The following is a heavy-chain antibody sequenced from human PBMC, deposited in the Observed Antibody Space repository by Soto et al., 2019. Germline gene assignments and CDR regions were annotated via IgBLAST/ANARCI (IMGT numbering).Heavy chain of an antibody. CDR2: IIPIFGTA. Sequence: GASVKVSCKASGGTFSSYAISWVRQAPGQGLEWMGGIIPIFGTANYAQKFQGRVTITADESTSTAYMELSSLRSEDTAVYYCAREKGLSDAFDIWGQGTMVTVSS. CDR1: GGTFSSYA. CDR3: AREKGLSDAFDI. V-gene: IGHV1-69*13. J-gene: IGHJ3*02.